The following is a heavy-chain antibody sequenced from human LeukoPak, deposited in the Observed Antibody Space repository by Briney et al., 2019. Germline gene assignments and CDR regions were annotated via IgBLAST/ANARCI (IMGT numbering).Heavy chain of an antibody. Sequence: ASVKVSCKASGYTFTHYAVHWVRQAPGQRLEWMGWTNVGNDYTESSQKFQDRLTITSDTTATTVYMELSSLRSDDTAVYYCAREYVMRDSSGYYLDYWGQGTLVTVSS. V-gene: IGHV1-3*01. D-gene: IGHD3-22*01. CDR3: AREYVMRDSSGYYLDY. J-gene: IGHJ4*02. CDR1: GYTFTHYA. CDR2: TNVGNDYT.